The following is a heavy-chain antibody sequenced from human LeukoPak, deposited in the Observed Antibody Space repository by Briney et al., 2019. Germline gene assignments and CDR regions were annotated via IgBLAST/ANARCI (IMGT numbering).Heavy chain of an antibody. D-gene: IGHD5-12*01. CDR1: GGTFSRYA. V-gene: IGHV1-69*05. CDR2: IIPIFGTA. Sequence: ASVKVSCKASGGTFSRYAISWVRQAPGQGLEWMGGIIPIFGTANYAQKFQGRVTITTDESTSTAYMELSSLRSEDTAVYYCATGLVATSSATFDYWGQGTLVTVSS. CDR3: ATGLVATSSATFDY. J-gene: IGHJ4*02.